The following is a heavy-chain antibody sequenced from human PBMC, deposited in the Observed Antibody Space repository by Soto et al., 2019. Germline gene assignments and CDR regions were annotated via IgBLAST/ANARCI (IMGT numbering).Heavy chain of an antibody. CDR3: ARGGYSSGFRGGMDV. CDR1: GYTFTRYD. J-gene: IGHJ6*02. V-gene: IGHV1-8*01. Sequence: ASVRVSGQASGYTFTRYDINCVRQATGQGLEWMGWMNPNSGNTGYAQKFQGRVTMTRNTSISTAYMELSSLRSEDTAVYYCARGGYSSGFRGGMDVWGQGTTVTVSS. CDR2: MNPNSGNT. D-gene: IGHD6-19*01.